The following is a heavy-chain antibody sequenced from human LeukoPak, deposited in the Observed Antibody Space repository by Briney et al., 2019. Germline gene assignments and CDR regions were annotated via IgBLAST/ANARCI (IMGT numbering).Heavy chain of an antibody. J-gene: IGHJ4*02. Sequence: PGGSLRLSCAGSRFIFSSYAMHWVRQAPGKGLEWVAVISYDGSNKYYADSVKGRFTISRDNSKNTLYLQMNSLRDEDTAVYYCAKDFIAMSDWEPLGYWGQGILVTVSS. CDR3: AKDFIAMSDWEPLGY. CDR2: ISYDGSNK. CDR1: RFIFSSYA. D-gene: IGHD1-26*01. V-gene: IGHV3-30-3*01.